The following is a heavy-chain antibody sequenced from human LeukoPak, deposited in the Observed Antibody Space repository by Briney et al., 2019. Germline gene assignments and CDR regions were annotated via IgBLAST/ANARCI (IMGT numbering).Heavy chain of an antibody. J-gene: IGHJ4*02. Sequence: PSETLSLTCAVYGGSFSGYYWSWIRQPPGKGLEWIGEINHSGSTNYNPSLKSRVTISVDTSKNQFSLKLTSVTAADTAVYYCATLGEYYDSSGYYYNWGQGTLVTVSP. CDR3: ATLGEYYDSSGYYYN. V-gene: IGHV4-34*01. CDR1: GGSFSGYY. CDR2: INHSGST. D-gene: IGHD3-22*01.